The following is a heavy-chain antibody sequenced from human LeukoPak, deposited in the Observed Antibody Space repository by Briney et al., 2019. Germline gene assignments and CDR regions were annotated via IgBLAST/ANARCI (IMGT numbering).Heavy chain of an antibody. V-gene: IGHV4-34*01. CDR1: GGSFSGYY. CDR3: ARGYGSGSYYRRGGPFDY. J-gene: IGHJ4*02. D-gene: IGHD3-10*01. CDR2: INHSGST. Sequence: PSETLSLTCAVYGGSFSGYYWSWIRQPPGKGLEWIGEINHSGSTNYNPSLKSRVTISVDTSKNQFSLKLSSVTAADTAVYYCARGYGSGSYYRRGGPFDYWGQGTLVTVSS.